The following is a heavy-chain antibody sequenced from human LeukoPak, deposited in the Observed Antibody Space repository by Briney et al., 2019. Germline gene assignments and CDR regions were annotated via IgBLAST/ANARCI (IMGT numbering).Heavy chain of an antibody. J-gene: IGHJ4*02. Sequence: ASVKVSCKASGYTFTSYGISWVRQAPGQGLEWMGWISAYNGNTNYAQKLQGRVTMTTDTSTSTAYMELSRLRSDDTAVYYCARGEGAGYSSSWYRVDYWGQGTLVTVSS. CDR1: GYTFTSYG. V-gene: IGHV1-18*01. CDR2: ISAYNGNT. CDR3: ARGEGAGYSSSWYRVDY. D-gene: IGHD6-13*01.